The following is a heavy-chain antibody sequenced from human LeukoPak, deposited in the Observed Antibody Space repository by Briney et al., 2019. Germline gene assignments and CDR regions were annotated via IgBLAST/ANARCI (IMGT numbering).Heavy chain of an antibody. CDR2: IIPILGIA. D-gene: IGHD3-22*01. V-gene: IGHV1-69*04. CDR1: GGTFSSYA. J-gene: IGHJ4*02. CDR3: ARDAGYPDTYYYDSSGILDY. Sequence: AASVKVSCKASGGTFSSYAISWVRQAPGQGLEWMGRIIPILGIANYAQKFQGRVTITADKSTSTAYMELSSLRSEDTAVYYCARDAGYPDTYYYDSSGILDYWGQGTLVTVSS.